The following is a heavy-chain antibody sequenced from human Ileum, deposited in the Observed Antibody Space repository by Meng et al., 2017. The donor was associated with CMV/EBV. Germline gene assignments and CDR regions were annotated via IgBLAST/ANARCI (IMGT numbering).Heavy chain of an antibody. V-gene: IGHV4-59*01. Sequence: SETLSLTCTVSRGSINYNSWSWIRQSARKGLEWIGSVSYSGSTNYNPSLKSRVSISMDTSENQFSLKLSSVTAADTAVYYCARDMGYGDTYGMDVWGQGTTVTVSS. D-gene: IGHD4-17*01. CDR3: ARDMGYGDTYGMDV. CDR1: RGSINYNS. CDR2: VSYSGST. J-gene: IGHJ6*02.